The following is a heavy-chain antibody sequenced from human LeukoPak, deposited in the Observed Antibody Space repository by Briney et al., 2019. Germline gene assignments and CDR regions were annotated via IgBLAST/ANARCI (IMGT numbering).Heavy chain of an antibody. CDR1: GGSFSGYY. CDR3: ARGRLGYCSGGRCYSGLDY. D-gene: IGHD2-15*01. Sequence: PSETLSLTCAVYGGSFSGYYWSWIRQPPGKGLEWIGEINHSGSTNYNPSLKSRVTISVDTSKNQFSLKLSSVTAADTALYYCARGRLGYCSGGRCYSGLDYWGQGTLVTVSS. CDR2: INHSGST. V-gene: IGHV4-34*01. J-gene: IGHJ4*02.